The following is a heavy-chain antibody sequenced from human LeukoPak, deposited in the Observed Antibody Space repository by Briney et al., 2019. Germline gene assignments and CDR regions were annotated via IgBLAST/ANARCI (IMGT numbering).Heavy chain of an antibody. CDR3: AKGTTFTLSRDCSSTSCSYYFDY. J-gene: IGHJ4*02. Sequence: GGSLRLSCAASGFTFSNAWMSWVRQAPGKGLEWVGRIKSKTDGGTTDYAAPVKGRFTISRDDSKNTLYLQMNSLRAEDTAVYYCAKGTTFTLSRDCSSTSCSYYFDYWGQGTLVTVSS. V-gene: IGHV3-15*01. D-gene: IGHD2-2*01. CDR1: GFTFSNAW. CDR2: IKSKTDGGTT.